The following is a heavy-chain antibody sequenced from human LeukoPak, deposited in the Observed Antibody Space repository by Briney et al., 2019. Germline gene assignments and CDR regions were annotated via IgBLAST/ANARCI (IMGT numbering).Heavy chain of an antibody. Sequence: GGSLRLSCAASGFTFSSYSMNWVRQAPEKGLEWVSFVSGGSRTIYYADSVKGRFTISRDNSKNTLYLLMNSLIPEDTAVYYCAREVVSSPSYFDSWGQGTLVTVSS. CDR1: GFTFSSYS. J-gene: IGHJ4*02. CDR2: VSGGSRTI. V-gene: IGHV3-48*01. D-gene: IGHD2-15*01. CDR3: AREVVSSPSYFDS.